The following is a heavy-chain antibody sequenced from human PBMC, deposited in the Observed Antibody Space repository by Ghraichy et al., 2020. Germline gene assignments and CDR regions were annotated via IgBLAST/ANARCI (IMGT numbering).Heavy chain of an antibody. CDR3: ARDFSSGWYLGWFDP. D-gene: IGHD6-19*01. J-gene: IGHJ5*02. V-gene: IGHV1-18*01. CDR2: ISAYNGNT. Sequence: ASVKVSCKASGYSFSNYAFSWVRQAPGQGLEWMGWISAYNGNTNYAQKFQGRVTMTTDTSTKTVYMELRSLKSDDTAMYYCARDFSSGWYLGWFDPWGQGTLVTVSS. CDR1: GYSFSNYA.